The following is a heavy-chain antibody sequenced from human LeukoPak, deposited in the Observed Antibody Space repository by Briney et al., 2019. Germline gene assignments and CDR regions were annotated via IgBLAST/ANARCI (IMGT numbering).Heavy chain of an antibody. CDR3: ARGGGGSYYFDY. CDR2: MNPNSGNT. Sequence: ASVKVSCKASGYTFTSYDVNWVRQATGQGLEWMGWMNPNSGNTGYAQKFQGRVTITRNTSISTAYMELSSLRSEDTAVYYCARGGGGSYYFDYWGQGTLVTVSS. V-gene: IGHV1-8*03. D-gene: IGHD1-26*01. CDR1: GYTFTSYD. J-gene: IGHJ4*02.